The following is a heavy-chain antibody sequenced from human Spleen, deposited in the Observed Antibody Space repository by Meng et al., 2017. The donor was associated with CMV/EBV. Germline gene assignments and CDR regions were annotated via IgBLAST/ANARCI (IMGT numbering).Heavy chain of an antibody. D-gene: IGHD3-10*01. V-gene: IGHV4-4*07. CDR1: GGSISRYY. CDR3: ARGTNYGAGNWFDL. J-gene: IGHJ5*02. Sequence: QWRLKGPGPGLGKLSETLSRSCTGSGGSISRYYWNWIRQPAGKGLEWIGRIYSSGSTNYSPSLTSRVTMSIDTSYNQFSVKLSSVTAADTAVYYCARGTNYGAGNWFDLWGQGTLVTVSS. CDR2: IYSSGST.